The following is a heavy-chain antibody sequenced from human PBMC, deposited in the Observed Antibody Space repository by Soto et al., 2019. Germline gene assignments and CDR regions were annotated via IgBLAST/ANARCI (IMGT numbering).Heavy chain of an antibody. CDR3: ASTPNNIAVAGTMAY. V-gene: IGHV1-18*01. D-gene: IGHD6-19*01. J-gene: IGHJ4*02. CDR2: ISAYNGNT. Sequence: QVQLVQSGAEVKKPGASVKVSCKASGYTFTSYGISWVRQAPGQGLEWMGWISAYNGNTNYAQKLQGRVTMTTETSTSTAYMELRSLRSDYTAVYYCASTPNNIAVAGTMAYWGQGTLVTVSS. CDR1: GYTFTSYG.